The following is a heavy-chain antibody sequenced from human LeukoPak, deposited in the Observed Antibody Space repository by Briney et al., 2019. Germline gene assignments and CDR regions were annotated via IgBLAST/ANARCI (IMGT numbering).Heavy chain of an antibody. D-gene: IGHD3-10*01. V-gene: IGHV3-23*01. CDR1: GFTFSSYA. J-gene: IGHJ4*02. Sequence: GGSLRLSRATSGFTFSSYAMSWVRQASGKGLEWVSGISASGGSTYYADSVKGRFTISRDNSKNTLYLEVISLTAEDTAVHYCAKDDAWLRFGEWSQGTLVTVSS. CDR2: ISASGGST. CDR3: AKDDAWLRFGE.